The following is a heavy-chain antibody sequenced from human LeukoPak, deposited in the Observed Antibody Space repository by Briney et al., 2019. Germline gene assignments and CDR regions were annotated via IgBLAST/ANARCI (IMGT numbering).Heavy chain of an antibody. CDR3: ARGPRYGAYDFWSGYSHLDY. Sequence: PGGSLRLSCAASGFTFSSYEMNWVRQAPGKGLEWVSYITTSGSTVYYADSVKGRFTISRDNSKNTLYLQMNSLRAEDTAVYYCARGPRYGAYDFWSGYSHLDYWGQGTLVTVSS. J-gene: IGHJ4*02. CDR2: ITTSGSTV. CDR1: GFTFSSYE. V-gene: IGHV3-48*03. D-gene: IGHD3-3*01.